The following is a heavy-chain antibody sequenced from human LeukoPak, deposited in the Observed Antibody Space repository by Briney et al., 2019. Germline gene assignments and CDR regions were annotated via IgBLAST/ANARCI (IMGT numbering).Heavy chain of an antibody. Sequence: GGSLRLSCAASGFTFSSYGMSWVRQAPGKGLDWVSGISGSGGNTYYADSVKGRFTIFRDNAKNSLYLQMNSLRAEDTAVYYCARADDYGTDYWGQGTLVTVSS. J-gene: IGHJ4*02. CDR1: GFTFSSYG. D-gene: IGHD4-17*01. V-gene: IGHV3-23*01. CDR3: ARADDYGTDY. CDR2: ISGSGGNT.